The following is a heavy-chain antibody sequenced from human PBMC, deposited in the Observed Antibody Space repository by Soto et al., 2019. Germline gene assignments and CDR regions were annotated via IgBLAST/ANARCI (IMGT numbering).Heavy chain of an antibody. D-gene: IGHD5-18*01. CDR2: IHYSGST. J-gene: IGHJ4*02. V-gene: IGHV4-31*03. CDR1: GTSISSGGYF. Sequence: QVQLQESGPGLVKPSQTLSLACSVSGTSISSGGYFWSWIRQFPGKGLEWIGYIHYSGSTYYNPPVKTRVVMSMDKSKNDFYLKLNSVTAADTAVYYCARGFVETAMAFDYWGQGALVTVSS. CDR3: ARGFVETAMAFDY.